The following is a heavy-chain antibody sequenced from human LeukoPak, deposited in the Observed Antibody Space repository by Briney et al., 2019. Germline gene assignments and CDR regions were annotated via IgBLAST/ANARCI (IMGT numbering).Heavy chain of an antibody. CDR3: ARAPVTSCRGAFCYPFDL. V-gene: IGHV3-23*01. D-gene: IGHD2-21*01. J-gene: IGHJ4*02. CDR1: GFPLSSYA. Sequence: GGSLRLSCAASGFPLSSYAMSWVRQVPGKGLEWVSATSSSDDGTYHADSVRGRFTIYRDNFRNTLYLQMNRLRVEGAALYYCARAPVTSCRGAFCYPFDLWGQGVLVTVSS. CDR2: TSSSDDGT.